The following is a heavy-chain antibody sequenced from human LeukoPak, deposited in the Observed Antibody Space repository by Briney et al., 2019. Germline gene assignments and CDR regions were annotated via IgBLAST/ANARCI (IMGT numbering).Heavy chain of an antibody. CDR2: MFHSGNT. J-gene: IGHJ4*02. CDR1: GYFISSGYY. V-gene: IGHV4-38-2*02. CDR3: AKVGYCDAGPCYFDS. Sequence: TSETLSLTCTVSGYFISSGYYWGWIRQSPGKGLEWIGTMFHSGNTYYNPSLNNRVTLSVDTSKNQFSLELNSVTAADTAVYYCAKVGYCDAGPCYFDSWGQGTLVTVSS. D-gene: IGHD2-15*01.